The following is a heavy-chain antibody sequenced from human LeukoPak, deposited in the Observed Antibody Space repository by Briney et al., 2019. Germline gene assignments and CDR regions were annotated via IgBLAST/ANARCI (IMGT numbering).Heavy chain of an antibody. CDR2: INSDGSTT. J-gene: IGHJ4*02. D-gene: IGHD1-26*01. V-gene: IGHV3-74*01. CDR1: GFTFSSYW. CDR3: TRLLPSGTYSKAFDF. Sequence: GGSLRLSCAASGFTFSSYWTVWVRQVPGKGLVYVSRINSDGSTTHYADSVKGRFTISRDIARNTVYLQMNSLRAEDTAMYYCTRLLPSGTYSKAFDFWGQGTLVTVSS.